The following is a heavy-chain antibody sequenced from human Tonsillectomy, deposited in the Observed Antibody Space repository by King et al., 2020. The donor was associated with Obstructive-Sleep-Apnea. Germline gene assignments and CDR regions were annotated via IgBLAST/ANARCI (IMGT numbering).Heavy chain of an antibody. D-gene: IGHD3-22*01. CDR3: ARDPIPYDSSGYYYYYGMDV. J-gene: IGHJ6*02. Sequence: QLQESGPGLVKPSETLSLTCSVSGCSISSSRYYWGWIRQPPGKGLEGIGSIYYSVSTYYNPSPKCRVTLSVHTPKNHFSLTLSSVTAADTAVYYCARDPIPYDSSGYYYYYGMDVWGQGTTVTVSS. V-gene: IGHV4-39*07. CDR2: IYYSVST. CDR1: GCSISSSRYY.